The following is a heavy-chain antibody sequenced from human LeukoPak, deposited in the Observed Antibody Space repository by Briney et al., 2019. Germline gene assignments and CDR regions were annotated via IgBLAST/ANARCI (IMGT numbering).Heavy chain of an antibody. CDR1: GSYW. D-gene: IGHD2/OR15-2a*01. V-gene: IGHV3-74*01. Sequence: GGSLKLSCAASGSYWMHWVRQAPGKGLVWVSHINSDGSWTSYADSVKGRFTISKDNAKNTVYLQMNNLRAEDTAVYYCVSFYETYWGRGTLVTVSS. CDR2: INSDGSWT. CDR3: VSFYETY. J-gene: IGHJ4*02.